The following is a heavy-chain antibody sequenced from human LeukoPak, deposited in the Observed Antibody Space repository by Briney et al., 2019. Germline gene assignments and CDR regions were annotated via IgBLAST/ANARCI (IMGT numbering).Heavy chain of an antibody. J-gene: IGHJ4*02. V-gene: IGHV4-39*07. D-gene: IGHD3-16*01. CDR3: ARSATYYDYVWGSPHRNFDY. Sequence: SETLSLTCTVSGGSISSSSYYWGWIRQPPGKGLEWIGSIYYSGSTYYNPSLKSRVTISVDTSKNQFSLKLSSVTAADTAVYYCARSATYYDYVWGSPHRNFDYWGQGTLVTVSS. CDR2: IYYSGST. CDR1: GGSISSSSYY.